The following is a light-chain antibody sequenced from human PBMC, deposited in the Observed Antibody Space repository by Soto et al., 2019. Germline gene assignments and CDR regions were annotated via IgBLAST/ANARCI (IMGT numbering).Light chain of an antibody. Sequence: QLVLTQPPSVSGAPGQRVTISCTGSSSNIGAGYDVHWYQQLPGTAPKLLIYGNSNRPSGVPDRFSGSKSGTSASLAITGLQAEDEADYYCQSYDSSLSGVAFGGGTQLTVL. CDR3: QSYDSSLSGVA. CDR1: SSNIGAGYD. V-gene: IGLV1-40*01. CDR2: GNS. J-gene: IGLJ2*01.